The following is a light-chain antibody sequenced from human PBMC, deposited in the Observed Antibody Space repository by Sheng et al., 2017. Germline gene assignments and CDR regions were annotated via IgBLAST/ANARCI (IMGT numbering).Light chain of an antibody. V-gene: IGKV3-11*01. CDR1: QSISNY. CDR2: DAS. Sequence: EIVLTQSPASLSLSPGERATLSCRASQSISNYLAWYQQKPGEAPRLLIFDASRRATGIPARFSGSGSGTDFTLTISSLEPGDFGVYYCQQRSSWPSLTFGGGTKVEI. CDR3: QQRSSWPSLT. J-gene: IGKJ4*01.